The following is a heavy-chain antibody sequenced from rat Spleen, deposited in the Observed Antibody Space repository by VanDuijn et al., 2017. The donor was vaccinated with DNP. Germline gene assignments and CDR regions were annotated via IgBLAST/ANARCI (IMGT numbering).Heavy chain of an antibody. V-gene: IGHV5-7*01. J-gene: IGHJ2*01. CDR3: ARPDY. CDR2: ISYDGIST. CDR1: GFTFSNYN. Sequence: EVQLVESGGGLVQPGRSLKVSCAASGFTFSNYNMAWVRQAPKKGLEWVATISYDGISTYYRDAVQGRFIISRDNAKSTLYLQMDSLRSEDTVTYYCARPDYWGQGVMVTVSS.